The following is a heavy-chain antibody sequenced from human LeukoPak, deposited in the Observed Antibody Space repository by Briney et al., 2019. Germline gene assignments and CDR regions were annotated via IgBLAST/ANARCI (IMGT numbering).Heavy chain of an antibody. J-gene: IGHJ3*02. CDR1: GFTFTNAW. CDR2: IKSIADGGTT. V-gene: IGHV3-15*01. Sequence: PGGSLRLSCAASGFTFTNAWMSWVRQAPGKGLEWVGRIKSIADGGTTDYAAPVKGRFTISRDPSKDTLYLQMSSLKAEDTAVYYCARDSYYASSGYWGDAFDIWGQGTMVTVST. CDR3: ARDSYYASSGYWGDAFDI. D-gene: IGHD3-22*01.